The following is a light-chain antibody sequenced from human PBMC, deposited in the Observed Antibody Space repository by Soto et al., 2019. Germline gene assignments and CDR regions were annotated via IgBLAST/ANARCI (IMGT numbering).Light chain of an antibody. V-gene: IGLV2-8*01. CDR2: EVS. CDR3: SSYAGSNNLGL. Sequence: QSVLTQPPSASGSPGQSVTISCTGTSSDVGGYNYVSRYQQHPGKAPKLMIYEVSKRPSGVPDRFSGSKSGNTASLTVSGLQAEDEADYYCSSYAGSNNLGLFGGGTKLTVL. CDR1: SSDVGGYNY. J-gene: IGLJ2*01.